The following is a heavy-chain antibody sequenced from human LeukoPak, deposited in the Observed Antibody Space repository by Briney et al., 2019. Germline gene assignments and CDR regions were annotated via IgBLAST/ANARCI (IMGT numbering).Heavy chain of an antibody. CDR1: GFTFSSYA. CDR3: ARSGHNFDWFPVGSYLDYGMDV. CDR2: ISGSGGST. Sequence: PGGSLRLSCAASGFTFSSYAMSWVRQAPGKGLEWVSAISGSGGSTYYADSVKGRFTISRDNSKNTLYLQMNSLRAEDTAVYYCARSGHNFDWFPVGSYLDYGMDVWGQGTTVTVSS. D-gene: IGHD3-9*01. J-gene: IGHJ6*02. V-gene: IGHV3-23*01.